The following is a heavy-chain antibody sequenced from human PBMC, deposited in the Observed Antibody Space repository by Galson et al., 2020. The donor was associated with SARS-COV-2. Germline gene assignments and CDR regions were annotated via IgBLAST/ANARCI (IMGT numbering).Heavy chain of an antibody. Sequence: SETLSLTCTVSGGSIGSSSYYWGWIRQAPGKGLEWIGSIHYSGSTYYNPSLKSRVTTSVDTSKNQFSLKLSSVTAADTAVYYCAREVVTGSYYMDVWGKG. CDR2: IHYSGST. J-gene: IGHJ6*03. CDR3: AREVVTGSYYMDV. D-gene: IGHD2-21*02. CDR1: GGSIGSSSYY. V-gene: IGHV4-39*01.